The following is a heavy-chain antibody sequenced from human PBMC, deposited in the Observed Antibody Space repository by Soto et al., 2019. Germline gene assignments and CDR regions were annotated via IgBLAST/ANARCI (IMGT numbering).Heavy chain of an antibody. Sequence: QVQLVQSGAEVEKRGSSVKVSCKASGGTFSSYTISWVRQAPGQGLEWMGRIIRILGIANYAQKFQGRGTITADISTSTAYMELSSLRSEDTAVYYCARDESHGDHYYDSSGDQLALFYWGQGTLVTVSS. V-gene: IGHV1-69*08. J-gene: IGHJ4*02. CDR1: GGTFSSYT. CDR2: IIRILGIA. CDR3: ARDESHGDHYYDSSGDQLALFY. D-gene: IGHD3-22*01.